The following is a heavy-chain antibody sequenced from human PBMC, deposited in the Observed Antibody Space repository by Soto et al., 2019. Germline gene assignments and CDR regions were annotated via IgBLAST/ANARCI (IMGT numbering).Heavy chain of an antibody. Sequence: PGGSLRLSCTASRFTFSTYRMNWVRQAPGKGLEWVSSINSSSSYIYYTDSVKGRFTIYRDNAKNSLYLQMNSLRAEDTAVYYCTRVPTWSAFPFDYWGQGTLVTVSS. CDR2: INSSSSYI. CDR3: TRVPTWSAFPFDY. V-gene: IGHV3-21*06. J-gene: IGHJ4*02. CDR1: RFTFSTYR.